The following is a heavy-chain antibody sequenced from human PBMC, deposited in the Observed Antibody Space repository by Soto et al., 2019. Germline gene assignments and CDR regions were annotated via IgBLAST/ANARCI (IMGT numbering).Heavy chain of an antibody. CDR3: ARDLEYYDSSGPPLVWFDP. J-gene: IGHJ5*02. Sequence: LSLTCTVSGGSISSGGYYWSWIRQHPGKGLVWIGYIYYSGSTYYNPSLKSRVTISVDTSKNQFSLKLSSVTAADTAVYYCARDLEYYDSSGPPLVWFDPWGQGTLVTVSS. D-gene: IGHD3-22*01. V-gene: IGHV4-31*03. CDR2: IYYSGST. CDR1: GGSISSGGYY.